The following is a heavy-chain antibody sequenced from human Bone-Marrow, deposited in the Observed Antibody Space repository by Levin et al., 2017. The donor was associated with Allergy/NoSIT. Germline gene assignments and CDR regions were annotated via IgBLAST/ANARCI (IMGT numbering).Heavy chain of an antibody. D-gene: IGHD6-13*01. Sequence: WASVKVSCKASGYTFTGYYIHWVRQAPGQGLEWMGWSNPDSGGTDYAQKFQGRVTMTRDTSISTAYMELSSLRSDDTAVYFCARAAAAAKFDYWGQGTLVTVSS. V-gene: IGHV1-2*02. CDR3: ARAAAAAKFDY. J-gene: IGHJ4*02. CDR1: GYTFTGYY. CDR2: SNPDSGGT.